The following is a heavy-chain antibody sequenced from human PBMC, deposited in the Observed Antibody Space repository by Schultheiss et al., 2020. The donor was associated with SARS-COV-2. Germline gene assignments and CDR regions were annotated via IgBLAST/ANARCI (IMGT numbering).Heavy chain of an antibody. CDR2: IIPIFGTA. D-gene: IGHD3-22*01. Sequence: SVKVSCKASGGTFSSYAISWVRQAPGQGLEWMGGIIPIFGTANYAQKFQGRVTITADESTSTAYMELSSLRSEDTAVYYCARVADTYYYDSCPDYWGQGTLVTVSS. CDR1: GGTFSSYA. V-gene: IGHV1-69*13. CDR3: ARVADTYYYDSCPDY. J-gene: IGHJ4*02.